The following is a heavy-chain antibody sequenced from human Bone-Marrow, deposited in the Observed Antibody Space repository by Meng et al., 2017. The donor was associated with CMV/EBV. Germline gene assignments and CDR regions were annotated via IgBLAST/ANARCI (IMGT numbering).Heavy chain of an antibody. CDR2: IYSGGSST. J-gene: IGHJ4*02. CDR3: AKGRFAVVPAAINY. D-gene: IGHD2-2*02. V-gene: IGHV3-23*03. CDR1: GFTFSSYA. Sequence: GESLKISCAASGFTFSSYAMSWVRQAPGKGLEWVSVIYSGGSSTYYADSVKGRFTISRDNSKNTLYLQMNSLRAEDTAVYYCAKGRFAVVPAAINYWGQGTLVTGSS.